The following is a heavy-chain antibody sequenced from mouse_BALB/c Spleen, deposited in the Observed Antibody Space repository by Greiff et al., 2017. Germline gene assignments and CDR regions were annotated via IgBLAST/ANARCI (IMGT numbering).Heavy chain of an antibody. V-gene: IGHV1-14*01. CDR2: INPYNDGT. CDR1: GYTFTSYV. D-gene: IGHD1-1*01. CDR3: ARGYYGSSYDWYFDV. J-gene: IGHJ1*01. Sequence: VQLQQSGPELVKPGASVKMSCKASGYTFTSYVMHWVKQKPGQGLEWIGYINPYNDGTKYNEKFKGKATLTSDKSSSTAYMELSSLTSEDSAVYYCARGYYGSSYDWYFDVWGAGTTVTGSA.